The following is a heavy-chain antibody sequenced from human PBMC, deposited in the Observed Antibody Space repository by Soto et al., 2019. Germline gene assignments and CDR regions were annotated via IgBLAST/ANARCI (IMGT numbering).Heavy chain of an antibody. CDR2: IIPIFGTA. V-gene: IGHV1-69*06. D-gene: IGHD4-17*01. CDR1: GGTFSSYA. Sequence: ASVKVSCKASGGTFSSYAISWVRQAPGQGLEWMGGIIPIFGTANYAQKFQGRVTITADKSTSTAYMELSSLRSEDTAVYYCARDGMTTVTTDYYYGMDVWGQGTTVT. J-gene: IGHJ6*02. CDR3: ARDGMTTVTTDYYYGMDV.